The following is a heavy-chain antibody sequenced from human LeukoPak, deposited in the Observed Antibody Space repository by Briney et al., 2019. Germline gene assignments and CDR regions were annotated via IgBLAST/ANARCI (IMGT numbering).Heavy chain of an antibody. J-gene: IGHJ3*02. CDR1: GFTFNNYG. Sequence: TGKSLRLSCVASGFTFNNYGMHWVRQAPGKGLEWVAVIWSDGINKFYADSVRGRFTFSRDDSKNTLSLQMNSLRAEDTAVYYCARERKPFDAFDIWGQGTMVTVSS. CDR2: IWSDGINK. CDR3: ARERKPFDAFDI. V-gene: IGHV3-33*08.